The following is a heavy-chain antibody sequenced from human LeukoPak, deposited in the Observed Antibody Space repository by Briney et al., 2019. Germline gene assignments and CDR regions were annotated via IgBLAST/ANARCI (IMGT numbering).Heavy chain of an antibody. D-gene: IGHD6-19*01. CDR3: ARDGPEQWLVRRGFDC. CDR2: INPNSGGT. J-gene: IGHJ4*02. CDR1: GYTFTGYY. V-gene: IGHV1-2*02. Sequence: ASVKVSCKASGYTFTGYYMHWVRQAPGQGLEWMGWINPNSGGTNYAQKFQGRVTMTRDTSISTAYMELSRLRSDDTAVYYCARDGPEQWLVRRGFDCWGQGTLVTVSS.